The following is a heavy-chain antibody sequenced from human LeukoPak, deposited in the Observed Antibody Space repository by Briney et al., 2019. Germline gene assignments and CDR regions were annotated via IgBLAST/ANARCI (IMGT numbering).Heavy chain of an antibody. CDR1: GFTFSDYW. Sequence: GGSLRLSCAVSGFTFSDYWMNWVRQAPGKGLEWVANIKEDGSEKYYVDSVKGRFTISRDNAKNSLYLQMNSLRAEDTAVYYCAREGSSSKIDYWGQGTLVTVSS. J-gene: IGHJ4*02. V-gene: IGHV3-7*01. CDR3: AREGSSSKIDY. D-gene: IGHD6-6*01. CDR2: IKEDGSEK.